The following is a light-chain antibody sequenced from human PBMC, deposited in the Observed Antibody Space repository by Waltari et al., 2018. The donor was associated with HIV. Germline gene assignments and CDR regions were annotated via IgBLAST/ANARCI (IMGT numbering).Light chain of an antibody. CDR2: DNN. J-gene: IGLJ2*01. V-gene: IGLV1-51*01. CDR3: GTWDSSVSAGV. Sequence: QSVLTQPPSVSAAPGQKVTFSCSGSTSNIGKNFVSWYQQLPEAAPKLIIYDNNTRPSGVPDQFPGSKSAPSATLAITGLQTGDEADYYCGTWDSSVSAGVFGGGTKLTVL. CDR1: TSNIGKNF.